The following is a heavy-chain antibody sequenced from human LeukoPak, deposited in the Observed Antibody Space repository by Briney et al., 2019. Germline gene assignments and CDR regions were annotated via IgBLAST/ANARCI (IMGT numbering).Heavy chain of an antibody. CDR2: ISSDSKKE. J-gene: IGHJ4*02. D-gene: IGHD6-13*01. CDR3: AREDLAAAGSYSY. V-gene: IGHV3-30*14. Sequence: GGSLRLSCAASGFTFSDYTLHWVRQAPGKGLEWVAIISSDSKKEYYADSVRGRFTISRDNSKNTLYLQMNSLRAEDTAVYYCAREDLAAAGSYSYWGQGTLVTASS. CDR1: GFTFSDYT.